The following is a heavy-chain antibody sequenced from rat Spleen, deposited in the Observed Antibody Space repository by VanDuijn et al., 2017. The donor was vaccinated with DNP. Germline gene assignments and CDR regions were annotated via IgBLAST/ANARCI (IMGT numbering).Heavy chain of an antibody. Sequence: EVKLVESGGGLVQPGRSLKLSCAASGFNFTAYWMGWVRQAPGKGLDRIGEINEGGKTINFTPALKDKFTISTDNAQNILYLQMFSLGSEDTAIYYCTRRLPGYNYFDYWGQGVMVTVSS. CDR2: INEGGKTI. V-gene: IGHV4-2*01. D-gene: IGHD1-4*01. J-gene: IGHJ2*01. CDR1: GFNFTAYW. CDR3: TRRLPGYNYFDY.